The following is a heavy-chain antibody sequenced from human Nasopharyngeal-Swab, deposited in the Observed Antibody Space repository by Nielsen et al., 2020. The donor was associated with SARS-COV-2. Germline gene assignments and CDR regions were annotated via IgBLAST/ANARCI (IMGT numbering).Heavy chain of an antibody. J-gene: IGHJ6*02. D-gene: IGHD6-19*01. CDR2: ISYDGRNK. CDR3: ARGLKYSSGWYSYYYYGMDV. CDR1: GFTFSSYA. V-gene: IGHV3-30*04. Sequence: GGSLRLSCAASGFTFSSYAIHWVRQAPGKGLEWVAVISYDGRNKYYADSVKGRFTISRDNSKNTLYLQMTSLRAEDTAVYYCARGLKYSSGWYSYYYYGMDVWGQGTTVTVSS.